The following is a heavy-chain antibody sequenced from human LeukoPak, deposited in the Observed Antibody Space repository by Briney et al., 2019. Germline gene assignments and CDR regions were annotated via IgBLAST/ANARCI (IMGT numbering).Heavy chain of an antibody. V-gene: IGHV3-21*01. CDR1: GFTFSSYS. CDR2: ISSSSSYI. D-gene: IGHD4-11*01. Sequence: PGGSLRLSCAASGFTFSSYSMNWVRQAPGKGLEWVSSISSSSSYIYYADSVKGRFTISRDNAKNSLYLQMNSLRAEDTAVYYCARDNHWGLQPHDYWGQGTLVTVSS. CDR3: ARDNHWGLQPHDY. J-gene: IGHJ4*02.